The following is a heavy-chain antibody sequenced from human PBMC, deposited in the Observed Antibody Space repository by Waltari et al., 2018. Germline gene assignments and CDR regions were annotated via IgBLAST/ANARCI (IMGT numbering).Heavy chain of an antibody. D-gene: IGHD5-12*01. CDR3: ASGWLQLRTTFLDY. CDR1: GCSISSGDYY. V-gene: IGHV4-30-4*08. CDR2: IYYSGST. Sequence: QVQLQESGPGLVKPSQTLSLTCTVSGCSISSGDYYWSWIRQPPGKGLEWSGYIYYSGSTYYNPSLKSRVTISVDTSKNQFSLKLSSVTAADTAVYDCASGWLQLRTTFLDYWGQGTLVTVSS. J-gene: IGHJ4*02.